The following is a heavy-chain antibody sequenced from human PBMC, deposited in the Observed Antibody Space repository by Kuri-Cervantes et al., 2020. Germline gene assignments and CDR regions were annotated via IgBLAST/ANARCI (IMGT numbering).Heavy chain of an antibody. CDR2: INPNSGGT. CDR1: GYTFTGYY. V-gene: IGHV1-2*02. CDR3: ARDHYSSSS. J-gene: IGHJ5*02. Sequence: ASVKVSCKASGYTFTGYYMHWVRQAPGQGLEWMGWINPNSGGTNYAQKFQGRVTITRDTSASTAYMELSSLRSEDTAVYYCARDHYSSSSWGQGTLVTVSS. D-gene: IGHD6-6*01.